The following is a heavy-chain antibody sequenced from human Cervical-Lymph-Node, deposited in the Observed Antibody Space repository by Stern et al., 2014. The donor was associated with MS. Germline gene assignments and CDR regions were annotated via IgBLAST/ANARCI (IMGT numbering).Heavy chain of an antibody. D-gene: IGHD2-15*01. CDR1: GYTFTSYG. CDR2: IKAYNVNT. J-gene: IGHJ3*02. V-gene: IGHV1-18*01. Sequence: VQLLLSGAEVKKLGASVKVSCKAFGYTFTSYGICWLRRAPGHWLEWLGWIKAYNVNTNYAQKLQGRVTRTPDTSTTTAYMELRSLRSDDTAVYYCARGLLGSENAFDIWGQGTMVTVSS. CDR3: ARGLLGSENAFDI.